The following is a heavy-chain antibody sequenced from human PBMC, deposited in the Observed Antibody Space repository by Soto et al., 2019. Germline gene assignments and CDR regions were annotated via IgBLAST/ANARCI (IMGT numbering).Heavy chain of an antibody. V-gene: IGHV4-31*03. J-gene: IGHJ5*01. Sequence: PSETLSLTCTVSGASVSTGAYYWGWVRQRPGKGLEWVGYIYESGYTYYNTSLKSRLTISLDRSNNQFSLGLTSVTAADTAVYYCVRALRHTAMVYRWFGSWGQGTLVTVSS. CDR1: GASVSTGAYY. CDR2: IYESGYT. D-gene: IGHD5-18*01. CDR3: VRALRHTAMVYRWFGS.